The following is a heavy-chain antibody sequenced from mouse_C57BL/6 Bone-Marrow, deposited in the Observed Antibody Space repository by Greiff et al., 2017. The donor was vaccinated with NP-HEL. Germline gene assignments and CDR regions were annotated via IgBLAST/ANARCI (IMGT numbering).Heavy chain of an antibody. J-gene: IGHJ4*01. CDR2: ISSGGDYI. CDR1: GFTFSSYA. CDR3: TRDARTGYAMDY. Sequence: EVQGVESGEGLVKPGGSLKLSCAASGFTFSSYAMSWVRQTPEKRLEWVAYISSGGDYIYYADTVKGRFTISRDNARNTLYLQMSSLKSEDTAMYYCTRDARTGYAMDYWGQGTSVTVCS. V-gene: IGHV5-9-1*02.